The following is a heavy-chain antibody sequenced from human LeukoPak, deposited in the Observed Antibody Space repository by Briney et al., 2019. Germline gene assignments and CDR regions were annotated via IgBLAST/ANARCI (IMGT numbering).Heavy chain of an antibody. Sequence: SETLSLTCTVSGGSISSGGYYWSWIRQHPGKGLEWIGYIYYSGSTYYNPSIKSRVTLSVDTSKNQFSLKLRSVTAADTAVYYCASGCYNYACSFDYWGQGTLVTVSS. CDR1: GGSISSGGYY. D-gene: IGHD5-24*01. J-gene: IGHJ4*02. CDR3: ASGCYNYACSFDY. V-gene: IGHV4-31*03. CDR2: IYYSGST.